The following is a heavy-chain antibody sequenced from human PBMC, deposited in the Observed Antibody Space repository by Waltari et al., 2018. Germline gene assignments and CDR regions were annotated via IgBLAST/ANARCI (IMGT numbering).Heavy chain of an antibody. D-gene: IGHD5-12*01. CDR3: AKDRQGGEYSGYDAFDY. CDR2: IYSGGRST. V-gene: IGHV3-23*03. J-gene: IGHJ4*02. CDR1: GFTFSSYA. Sequence: EVQLLESGGGLVQPGGSLRLSCAASGFTFSSYAMSWVRQAPGKGLEWVSVIYSGGRSTYYADSVKGRFTISRDNSKNTLYLQMNSLRAEDTAVYYCAKDRQGGEYSGYDAFDYWGQGTLVTVSS.